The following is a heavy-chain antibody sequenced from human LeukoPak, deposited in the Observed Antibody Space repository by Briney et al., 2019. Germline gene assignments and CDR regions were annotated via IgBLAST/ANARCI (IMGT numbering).Heavy chain of an antibody. CDR2: IYHSGST. CDR1: GGSISSSNW. V-gene: IGHV4-4*02. CDR3: AGEGVMVRGVAHFDY. J-gene: IGHJ4*02. D-gene: IGHD3-10*01. Sequence: PSETLSLTCAVSGGSISSSNWWSWVRQPPGKGLEWIGEIYHSGSTNYNPSLKSRVTISVDKSKNQFSLKLSSVTAADTAVYYCAGEGVMVRGVAHFDYWGQGTLVTVSS.